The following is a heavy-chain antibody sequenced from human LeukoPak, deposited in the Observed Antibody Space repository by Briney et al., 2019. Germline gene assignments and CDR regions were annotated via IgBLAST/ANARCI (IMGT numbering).Heavy chain of an antibody. Sequence: SETLSLTCTVSVGSISTYYWSWIRQPPGKGLEWIGYYSGNTNYNPSLKSRVTISVDTSKSQFSLKLSSVTAADTALYYCARHYCSGGSCYLGFDYWGQGTLVTVSS. CDR3: ARHYCSGGSCYLGFDY. CDR1: VGSISTYY. CDR2: YSGNT. V-gene: IGHV4-59*01. D-gene: IGHD2-15*01. J-gene: IGHJ4*02.